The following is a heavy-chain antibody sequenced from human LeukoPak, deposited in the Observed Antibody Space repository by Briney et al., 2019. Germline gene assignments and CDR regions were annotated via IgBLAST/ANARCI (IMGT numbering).Heavy chain of an antibody. CDR3: AVDVVVPAAHAGGY. CDR2: INHSGST. CDR1: GGSFSGYY. D-gene: IGHD2-2*01. Sequence: SETLSLTCAVYGGSFSGYYWSWIRQPPGKGLEWIGEINHSGSTNYNPSLKSRVTISVDTSKNQFSLKLSSVTAADTAVYYCAVDVVVPAAHAGGYWGQGTLVTVPS. V-gene: IGHV4-34*01. J-gene: IGHJ4*02.